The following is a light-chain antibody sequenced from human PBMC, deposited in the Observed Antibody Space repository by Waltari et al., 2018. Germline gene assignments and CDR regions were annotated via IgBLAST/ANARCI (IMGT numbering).Light chain of an antibody. CDR3: QQTYSVLYT. CDR1: QSVSNY. CDR2: GSS. Sequence: IQMTQSPFSRSASVGDSITSTCRASQSVSNYLNWYQQKPGKPPRLLIFGSSSLQSAVPSRFSGSGSGTDFTLTISSLQPEDFATYYCQQTYSVLYTFGQGTKLEI. V-gene: IGKV1-39*01. J-gene: IGKJ2*01.